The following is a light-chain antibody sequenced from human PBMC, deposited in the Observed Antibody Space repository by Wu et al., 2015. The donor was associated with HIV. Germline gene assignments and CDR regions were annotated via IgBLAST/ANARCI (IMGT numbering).Light chain of an antibody. Sequence: EIVLTQSPGTLSLSPGQRATLSCRASQSVSSNYLAWYQHKPGQAPRLLIYGASSRATGIPDRFSGSGSGTDFTLTISRLEPEDFAVYYCQQYGSSPETFGPGTKVDMK. V-gene: IGKV3-20*01. CDR1: QSVSSNY. CDR3: QQYGSSPET. CDR2: GAS. J-gene: IGKJ3*01.